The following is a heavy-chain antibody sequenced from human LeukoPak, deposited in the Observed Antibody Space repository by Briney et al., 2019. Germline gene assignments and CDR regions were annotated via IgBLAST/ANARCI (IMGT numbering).Heavy chain of an antibody. CDR1: GYTFTSDD. CDR3: ARASKTWMVTAIKDYYFDY. J-gene: IGHJ4*02. CDR2: VNPNSGNT. V-gene: IGHV1-8*01. D-gene: IGHD2-21*02. Sequence: ASVKVSCKASGYTFTSDDINWVRQATAQGLEGMGWVNPNSGNTGYAQNFQGRVAMTTNTSITTAYMELSSLRSEDTAVYYCARASKTWMVTAIKDYYFDYWGQGTLVTVAS.